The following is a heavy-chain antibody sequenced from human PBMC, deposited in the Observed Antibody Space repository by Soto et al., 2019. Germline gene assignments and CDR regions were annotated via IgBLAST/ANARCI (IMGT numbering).Heavy chain of an antibody. V-gene: IGHV4-31*03. CDR1: GGSISSGGYY. CDR2: IYYSGST. Sequence: QVQLQESGPGLVKPSQTLSLTCTVSGGSISSGGYYWSWIRQHPGKGLEWIGYIYYSGSTYYNPSLKGRVTISVDTSKNQFSLKLSSVTAADTAVYYCARAHRITMVRGVIITTEGGIFDYWGQGTLVTVSS. CDR3: ARAHRITMVRGVIITTEGGIFDY. D-gene: IGHD3-10*01. J-gene: IGHJ4*02.